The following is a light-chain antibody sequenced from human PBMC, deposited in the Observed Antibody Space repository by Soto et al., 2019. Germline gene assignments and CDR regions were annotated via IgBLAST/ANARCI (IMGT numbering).Light chain of an antibody. CDR2: AAS. CDR3: QQYYSYPRT. CDR1: QGISSY. J-gene: IGKJ1*01. Sequence: IRMTQSPSSLSASTGDRVTITCRASQGISSYLAWYQQKPGKAPKLLIYAASTLQSGVPARFSGSGSGTDFTLTISCLQSEDFATYYCQQYYSYPRTFGQGTKVEIK. V-gene: IGKV1-8*01.